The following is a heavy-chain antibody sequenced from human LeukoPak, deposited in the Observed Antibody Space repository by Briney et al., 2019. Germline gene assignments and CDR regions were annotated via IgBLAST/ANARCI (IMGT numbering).Heavy chain of an antibody. D-gene: IGHD5-12*01. CDR2: INHSGST. CDR1: GGSFSGYY. Sequence: SETLSLTCAVYGGSFSGYYWSWIRQPPGKGLEWIGEINHSGSTNYNPSLKSRVTISVDTSKNQFSLKLSSVTAADTAVYYCARGGSGYAISGVRYFDYWGQGILVAGSS. V-gene: IGHV4-34*01. CDR3: ARGGSGYAISGVRYFDY. J-gene: IGHJ4*02.